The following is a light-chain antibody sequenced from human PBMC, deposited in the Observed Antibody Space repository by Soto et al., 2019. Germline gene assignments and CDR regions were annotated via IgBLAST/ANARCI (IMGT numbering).Light chain of an antibody. Sequence: EIVLTQSPGTLSLSPGERATLSCRASQSVSSSYLAWYQQKPGQAPRLLIYVASSRATGIPDRFSGSGSGTDFTLTISSLETEDFAVYYCQQYGSSRTFGQGTKVEIK. J-gene: IGKJ1*01. CDR2: VAS. CDR3: QQYGSSRT. V-gene: IGKV3-20*01. CDR1: QSVSSSY.